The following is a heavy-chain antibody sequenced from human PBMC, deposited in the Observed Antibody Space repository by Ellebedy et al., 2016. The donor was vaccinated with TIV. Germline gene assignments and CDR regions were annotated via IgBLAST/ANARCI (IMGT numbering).Heavy chain of an antibody. V-gene: IGHV4-39*01. Sequence: MPSETLSLTCTVSGGSMTSSSYYWDWIRQPPGMKLEWIGSVYHSGNTYYNPSLESRVTISVDTSKSQFSLRLSSVTAADTAVYYCATHHSASWGRTFFWGQGTLVTVSS. CDR1: GGSMTSSSYY. CDR2: VYHSGNT. D-gene: IGHD6-13*01. CDR3: ATHHSASWGRTFF. J-gene: IGHJ4*02.